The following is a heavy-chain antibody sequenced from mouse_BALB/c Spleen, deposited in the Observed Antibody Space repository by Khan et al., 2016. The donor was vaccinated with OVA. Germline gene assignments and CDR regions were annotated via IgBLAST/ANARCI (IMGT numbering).Heavy chain of an antibody. D-gene: IGHD1-1*01. CDR3: ASPLYYYGSSYVDY. CDR2: ISSGGST. J-gene: IGHJ2*01. V-gene: IGHV5-6-5*01. Sequence: EVELVESGGGLVKPGGSLKLSCAASGFTFSSYAMSWVRQTPEKRLEWVASISSGGSTYYPDSVKGRFTISRDNARNILYLQMSSLRSEDTAMYYCASPLYYYGSSYVDYWGQGTTRTVSS. CDR1: GFTFSSYA.